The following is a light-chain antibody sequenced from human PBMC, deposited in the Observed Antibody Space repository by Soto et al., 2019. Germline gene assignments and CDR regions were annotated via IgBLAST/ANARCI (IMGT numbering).Light chain of an antibody. CDR1: QSVDSN. J-gene: IGKJ1*01. V-gene: IGKV3-15*01. CDR3: QQYNNWWT. CDR2: GAS. Sequence: EILMTQSPATLSVSPGERATLSCRASQSVDSNLAWYQQKPGQASRLLIYGASTRATGISARFSGSGSGTEFTLTISSLQSEDFGVYYCQQYNNWWTFGQGTKVDIK.